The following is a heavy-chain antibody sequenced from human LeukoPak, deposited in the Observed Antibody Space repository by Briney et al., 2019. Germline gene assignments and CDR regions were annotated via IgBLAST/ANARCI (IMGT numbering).Heavy chain of an antibody. CDR1: GFTFSSYA. V-gene: IGHV3-23*01. CDR2: ISGSGGST. J-gene: IGHJ4*02. D-gene: IGHD5-18*01. CDR3: AKAKETWIQLWLFDY. Sequence: GGSLRLFCAASGFTFSSYAMSWVRQAPGKGLEWVSGISGSGGSTYYADSVKGRFTTSRDNSKNTLYLQMNSLRAEDTAVYYCAKAKETWIQLWLFDYWGQGTLVTVSS.